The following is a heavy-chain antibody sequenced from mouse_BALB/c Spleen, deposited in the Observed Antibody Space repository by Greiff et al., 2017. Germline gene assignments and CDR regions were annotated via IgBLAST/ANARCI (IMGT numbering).Heavy chain of an antibody. CDR3: ARSYYYGSSPYYYAMDY. CDR2: IYPYNGGT. CDR1: GYTFTDYN. D-gene: IGHD1-1*01. J-gene: IGHJ4*01. Sequence: EVQLQESGPELVKPGASVKISCKASGYTFTDYNMHWVKQSHGKSLEWIGYIYPYNGGTGYNQKFKSKATLTVDNSSSTAYMELRSLTSEDSAVYYCARSYYYGSSPYYYAMDYWGQGTSVTVSS. V-gene: IGHV1S29*02.